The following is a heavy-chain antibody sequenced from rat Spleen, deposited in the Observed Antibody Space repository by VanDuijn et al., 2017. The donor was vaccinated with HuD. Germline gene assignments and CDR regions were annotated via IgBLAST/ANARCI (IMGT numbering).Heavy chain of an antibody. CDR3: ATQDVYFGLWDYVMDA. V-gene: IGHV5-7*01. CDR1: GFTFSDYY. D-gene: IGHD1-6*01. CDR2: ISSVGGRN. J-gene: IGHJ4*01. Sequence: EVQLVESGGGLVQPGRSLKLSCAASGFTFSDYYMAWVRQAPKKGLEWVATISSVGGRNFYRDSVKGRFTISRDNAKSYLYLQMDSLRSEETATYDCATQDVYFGLWDYVMDAWGQGASVTVSS.